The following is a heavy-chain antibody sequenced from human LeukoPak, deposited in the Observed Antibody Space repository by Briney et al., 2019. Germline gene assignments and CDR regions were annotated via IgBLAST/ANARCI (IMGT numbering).Heavy chain of an antibody. CDR2: ISGSGGST. D-gene: IGHD5-24*01. CDR3: APRLQDSTRAFDI. J-gene: IGHJ3*02. Sequence: GGSLRLPCAASGFTFSSYAMSWVRQAPGKGLEWVSAISGSGGSTYYADSVKGRFTISRDNSKNTLYLQMNSLRAEDTAVYYCAPRLQDSTRAFDICGQGTVVTVSS. CDR1: GFTFSSYA. V-gene: IGHV3-23*01.